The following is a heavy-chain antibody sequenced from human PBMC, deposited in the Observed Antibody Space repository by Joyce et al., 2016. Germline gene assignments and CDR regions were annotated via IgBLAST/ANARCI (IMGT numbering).Heavy chain of an antibody. Sequence: EVQLVQSGAEVQKPGESLKISCKSSGFSFNGYWIAWVRQRPGKGLEWMGNIYPGDSHTRYSPSFQGQVTISADKSINTAYLHWSSLKASDTAIYYCARVISHSHFDTWGQGTLVTVSS. V-gene: IGHV5-51*01. D-gene: IGHD2-21*01. CDR3: ARVISHSHFDT. CDR2: IYPGDSHT. CDR1: GFSFNGYW. J-gene: IGHJ4*02.